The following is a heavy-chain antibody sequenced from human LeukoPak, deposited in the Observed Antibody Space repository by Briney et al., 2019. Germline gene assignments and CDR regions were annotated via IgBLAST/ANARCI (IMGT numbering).Heavy chain of an antibody. CDR2: IYPRDGST. Sequence: ASVKVSCKASGYTFTSYYIHWVRQAPGQGLEWMAMIYPRDGSTSYAQKFQGRVTVTRDTSTSTVHMELSGLRSEDTAVYYCARDQEGFDYWGQGTLVTVSS. J-gene: IGHJ4*02. CDR3: ARDQEGFDY. CDR1: GYTFTSYY. V-gene: IGHV1-46*01.